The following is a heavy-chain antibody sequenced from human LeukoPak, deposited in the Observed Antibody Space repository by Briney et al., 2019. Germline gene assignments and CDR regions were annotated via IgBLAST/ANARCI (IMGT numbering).Heavy chain of an antibody. CDR3: AKALGQWLVPIDY. J-gene: IGHJ4*02. CDR2: ISYDGSNK. D-gene: IGHD6-19*01. V-gene: IGHV3-30*18. CDR1: GFTFSAYA. Sequence: PGRSLRLSCVASGFTFSAYAMHWVRQAPGKGLEWVAVISYDGSNKYYADSVKGRFTISRDNSKNTLYLQMNSLRAEDTAVYYCAKALGQWLVPIDYWGQGTLVTVSS.